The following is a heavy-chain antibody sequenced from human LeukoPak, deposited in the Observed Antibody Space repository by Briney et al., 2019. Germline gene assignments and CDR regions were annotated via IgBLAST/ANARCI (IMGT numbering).Heavy chain of an antibody. V-gene: IGHV3-23*01. CDR1: GFTFRSYT. Sequence: PGGSLRLSCAASGFTFRSYTMSWVRQAPGKGLEWVSVISGSGGNTYYADPVKGRFTISRDNSKNTLYMQMNSLRAEDTAVYYCAKAPTPVVAATLFHHWGRGTLVTVS. CDR3: AKAPTPVVAATLFHH. J-gene: IGHJ1*01. D-gene: IGHD2-15*01. CDR2: ISGSGGNT.